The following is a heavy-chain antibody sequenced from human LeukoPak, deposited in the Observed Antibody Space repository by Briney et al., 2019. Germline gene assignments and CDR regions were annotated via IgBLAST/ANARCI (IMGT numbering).Heavy chain of an antibody. CDR1: GFTFDDYG. CDR2: INWNGGST. J-gene: IGHJ4*02. Sequence: PGGSLRLSCAASGFTFDDYGMSWVRQAPGKGLEWVSGINWNGGSTGYADSVKGRFTISRDNAKNSLYLQMNSLRAEDTALYYCARDLVRSYGSGSYYNCLGYWGQGTLVTVSS. D-gene: IGHD3-10*01. CDR3: ARDLVRSYGSGSYYNCLGY. V-gene: IGHV3-20*04.